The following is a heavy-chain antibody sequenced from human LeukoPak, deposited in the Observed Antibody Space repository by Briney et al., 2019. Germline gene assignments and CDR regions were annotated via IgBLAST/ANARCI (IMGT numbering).Heavy chain of an antibody. CDR3: AKAAAAPGFDF. Sequence: GGSLRLSCAASGFTSSSYALNWVRQAPGKGLEWVATVSGSGDRMYHADSVKGRFTIPRDNSKNTIYLQMNSLRAEDTALYYCAKAAAAPGFDFWGQGTLVTVSS. CDR1: GFTSSSYA. CDR2: VSGSGDRM. D-gene: IGHD6-13*01. J-gene: IGHJ4*02. V-gene: IGHV3-23*01.